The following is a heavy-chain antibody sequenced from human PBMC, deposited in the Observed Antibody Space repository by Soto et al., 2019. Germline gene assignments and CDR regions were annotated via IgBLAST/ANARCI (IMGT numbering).Heavy chain of an antibody. V-gene: IGHV3-21*01. CDR2: ISSSSIYM. Sequence: EVQLVESGGGLVKPGGSLRLSCTVSGFTFNSYTMNWVRQAPGKGLEWVSSISSSSIYMYYADSVKGRFTISRDNAKNSMYLQLNSLRAEDTAVYYCARGSDGPFDIWGQGTLVAVSS. CDR1: GFTFNSYT. J-gene: IGHJ3*02. CDR3: ARGSDGPFDI.